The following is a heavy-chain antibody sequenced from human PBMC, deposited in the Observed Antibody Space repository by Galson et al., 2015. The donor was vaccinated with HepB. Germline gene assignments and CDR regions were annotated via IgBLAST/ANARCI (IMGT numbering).Heavy chain of an antibody. J-gene: IGHJ4*02. D-gene: IGHD5-18*01. CDR1: GYTFTNYY. Sequence: SVKVSRKASGYTFTNYYVHWVRQTPGQGLEWMGTINPSGGGTTYAQRFQGRVTMTRETSTNTVYMDLRRLRSDDTAVYYCARDRHPGYSYGGYFDYWGQGTLVTVSS. CDR3: ARDRHPGYSYGGYFDY. V-gene: IGHV1-46*01. CDR2: INPSGGGT.